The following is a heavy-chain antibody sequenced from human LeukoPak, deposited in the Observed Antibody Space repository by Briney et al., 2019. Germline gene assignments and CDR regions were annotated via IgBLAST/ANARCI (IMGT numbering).Heavy chain of an antibody. J-gene: IGHJ4*02. CDR3: ARGVIAAGGNDFDY. V-gene: IGHV4-34*01. CDR1: GFTFSTYD. D-gene: IGHD6-13*01. CDR2: INHSGRT. Sequence: GSLRLSCAASGFTFSTYDMSWVRQPPGKGLDWIGDINHSGRTNNNPSLKSRVTISVDTSKNQFSLKLSSVTAADTAVYYCARGVIAAGGNDFDYWGQGTLVTVSS.